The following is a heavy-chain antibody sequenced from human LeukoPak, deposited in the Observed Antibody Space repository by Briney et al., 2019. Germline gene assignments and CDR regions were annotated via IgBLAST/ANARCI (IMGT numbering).Heavy chain of an antibody. D-gene: IGHD6-13*01. V-gene: IGHV3-21*01. CDR3: ARDRAAAGLGHFDN. CDR1: GFTFNTYT. CDR2: INSSSGSM. J-gene: IGHJ4*02. Sequence: GGSLRLSCAASGFTFNTYTMNWVRQAPGKGLEWVSSINSSSGSMFYTDSVKGRFTISRDNAKNSLYLQMNSLRAEDTAVYYCARDRAAAGLGHFDNWGQGTLVTVSS.